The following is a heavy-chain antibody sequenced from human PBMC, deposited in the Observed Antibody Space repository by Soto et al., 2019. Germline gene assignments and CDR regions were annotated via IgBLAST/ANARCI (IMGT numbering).Heavy chain of an antibody. J-gene: IGHJ6*02. CDR2: IDPSDSYT. CDR3: ASTLSYYYGMDV. Sequence: RKISCKGSGYSFTSYWISWVRQMPGKGLEWMGRIDPSDSYTNYSPSFQGHVTISADKSISTAYLQWSSLKASDTAMYYCASTLSYYYGMDVWGQGTTVTVSS. CDR1: GYSFTSYW. V-gene: IGHV5-10-1*01.